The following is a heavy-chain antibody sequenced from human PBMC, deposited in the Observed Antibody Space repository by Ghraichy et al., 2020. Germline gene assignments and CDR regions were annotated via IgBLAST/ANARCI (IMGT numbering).Heavy chain of an antibody. D-gene: IGHD4-17*01. J-gene: IGHJ4*02. CDR1: GFTFSSYG. Sequence: LSLTCAASGFTFSSYGMHWVRQAPGKGLEGVAVIWYDGSNKYYADSVKGRFTISRDNSKNTLYLQMNSLRAEDTAVYYCARDGGNGDYATIDYWGQGTLVTVSS. V-gene: IGHV3-33*01. CDR3: ARDGGNGDYATIDY. CDR2: IWYDGSNK.